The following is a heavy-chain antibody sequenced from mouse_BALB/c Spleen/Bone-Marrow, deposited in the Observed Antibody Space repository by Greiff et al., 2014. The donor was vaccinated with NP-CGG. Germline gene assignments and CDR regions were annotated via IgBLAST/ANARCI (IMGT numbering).Heavy chain of an antibody. V-gene: IGHV1-14*01. D-gene: IGHD1-2*01. CDR1: GYTFTSYI. J-gene: IGHJ3*01. Sequence: EVKLMESGPELVKPGASVKMSCKASGYTFTSYIIHWVKQRPGPGLEWIGYINPYNDDTKYNEGFRNKATLTSDKSSSTAYMELSSLTSDDSAVYYCARWHYYGAYWGQGTLVTVSA. CDR2: INPYNDDT. CDR3: ARWHYYGAY.